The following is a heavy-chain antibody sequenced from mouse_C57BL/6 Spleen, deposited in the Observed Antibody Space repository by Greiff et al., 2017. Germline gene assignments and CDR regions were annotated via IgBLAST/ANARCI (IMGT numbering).Heavy chain of an antibody. CDR2: VYPYNGGT. J-gene: IGHJ4*01. CDR1: GFTFTDYY. D-gene: IGHD2-12*01. Sequence: EVQLHQSGPVLVKPGPSVKISCKASGFTFTDYYMHWVKQSHGKSLEWIGLVYPYNGGTSYNQKFKGKATLTVDTSASTASMELNSLTSEDSAVYYCEKRNSYDGYAMDYWGQGTSVTVSS. CDR3: EKRNSYDGYAMDY. V-gene: IGHV1-36*01.